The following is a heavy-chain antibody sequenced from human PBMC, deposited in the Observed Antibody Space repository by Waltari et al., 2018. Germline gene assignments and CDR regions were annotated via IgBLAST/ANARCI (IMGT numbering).Heavy chain of an antibody. CDR2: INEDGSEK. J-gene: IGHJ4*02. Sequence: EVQLVESGGGLVQPGGSLRLSCEASEFIFSNFWMTWVRQAPGKGLDWLANINEDGSEKNYVDSVKGRFTISRDNAKNSLYLQMNSLRPEDTAVYYCASGGHVDYCGQGTLVTVSS. CDR3: ASGGHVDY. V-gene: IGHV3-7*01. CDR1: EFIFSNFW.